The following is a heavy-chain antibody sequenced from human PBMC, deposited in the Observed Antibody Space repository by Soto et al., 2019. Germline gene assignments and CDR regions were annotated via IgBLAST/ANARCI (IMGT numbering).Heavy chain of an antibody. CDR2: ISGSGGST. Sequence: EVQLLESGGGLVQPGGSLRLSCAASGFTFSSYAMSWVRQAPGKGLEWVSAISGSGGSTYYADSVKGRFTISRDTSKNPLYLQMNSLRAEDTAVYYCAKDGGSSWLHYYYGMDVCGQGTTVTVSS. V-gene: IGHV3-23*01. J-gene: IGHJ6*02. CDR3: AKDGGSSWLHYYYGMDV. CDR1: GFTFSSYA. D-gene: IGHD6-13*01.